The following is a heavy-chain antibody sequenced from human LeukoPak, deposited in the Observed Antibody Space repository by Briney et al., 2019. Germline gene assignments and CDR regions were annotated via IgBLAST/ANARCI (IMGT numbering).Heavy chain of an antibody. V-gene: IGHV3-23*01. CDR1: GFTFSNYV. CDR3: AKSYGDYGSLFDC. J-gene: IGHJ4*02. D-gene: IGHD4-17*01. CDR2: VSGSGGST. Sequence: PGGSLRLSCAASGFTFSNYVMGWVRQAPGKGLEWVTAVSGSGGSTNYADSVRGRFTISRDNSKNTLYLQMNSLRAEDTAVYYCAKSYGDYGSLFDCWGQGTLVIVSS.